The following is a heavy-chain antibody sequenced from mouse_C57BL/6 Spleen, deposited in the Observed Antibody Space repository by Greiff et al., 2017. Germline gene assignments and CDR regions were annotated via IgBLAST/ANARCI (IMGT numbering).Heavy chain of an antibody. V-gene: IGHV1-50*01. J-gene: IGHJ1*03. CDR2: IDPSDSYT. CDR1: GYTFTSYW. D-gene: IGHD1-1*01. CDR3: ARSGSSPWYFDV. Sequence: VQLQQPGAELVKPGASVKLSCKASGYTFTSYWMQWVKQRPGQGLEWIGEIDPSDSYTNYNQKFKGKATLTVDTSSSTAYMQLSSLTSEDSAVYDCARSGSSPWYFDVWGTGTTVTVSS.